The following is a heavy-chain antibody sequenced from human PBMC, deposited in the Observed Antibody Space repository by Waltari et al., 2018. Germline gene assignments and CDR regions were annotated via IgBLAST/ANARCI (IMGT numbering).Heavy chain of an antibody. Sequence: EVQMVESGGGSVKPGDSLRLSCVASGFGFTAAWLTWVRQAPGNGREWVGRIKSQNDGATTDFAASVRGRFSISRDDSQNMVFLQMNSLRVEDTALDYCTTLDAPWGGWGHGTLVTVSS. V-gene: IGHV3-15*01. CDR3: TTLDAPWGG. J-gene: IGHJ4*01. CDR1: GFGFTAAW. CDR2: IKSQNDGATT. D-gene: IGHD7-27*01.